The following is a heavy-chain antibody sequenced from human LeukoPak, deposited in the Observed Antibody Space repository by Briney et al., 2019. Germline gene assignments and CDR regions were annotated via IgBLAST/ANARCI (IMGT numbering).Heavy chain of an antibody. Sequence: SETLSLTCTVSGGSISSSSYYWGWIRQPPGKGLEWIGSIYYSGSTYYNPSLMSRVTVSVDTSKNQFSLKLSSVTAADTAVYYCARMGQRPYYFDYWGQGTLVTVSS. CDR2: IYYSGST. V-gene: IGHV4-39*07. CDR1: GGSISSSSYY. J-gene: IGHJ4*02. CDR3: ARMGQRPYYFDY.